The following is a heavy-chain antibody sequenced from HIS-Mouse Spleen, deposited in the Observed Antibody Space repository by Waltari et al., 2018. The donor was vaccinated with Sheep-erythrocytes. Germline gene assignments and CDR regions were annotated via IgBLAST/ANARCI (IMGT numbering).Heavy chain of an antibody. J-gene: IGHJ3*02. CDR1: GFTSSSST. V-gene: IGHV3-21*01. CDR2: ISSSSSYI. D-gene: IGHD6-6*01. Sequence: EVQLVESGGGLVKPGGSLRLSCAASGFTSSSSTMTWVRQAPGKGLEWVSSISSSSSYIYYADSVKGRFTISRDNAKNSLYLQMNSLRAEDTAVYYCARDSTSDAFDIWGQGTMVTVSS. CDR3: ARDSTSDAFDI.